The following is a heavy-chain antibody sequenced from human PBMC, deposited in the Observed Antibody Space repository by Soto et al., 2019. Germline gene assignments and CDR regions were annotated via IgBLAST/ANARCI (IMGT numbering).Heavy chain of an antibody. V-gene: IGHV3-23*01. CDR3: AKVLSGSGAYNWFDP. CDR1: RFAFSSYA. J-gene: IGHJ5*02. CDR2: IGGSGHST. Sequence: EVQLLESGGGLVQPGGSLRLSCATSRFAFSSYAMSWVRQAPGKGLEWVSAIGGSGHSTFYADSVRGRFTISRDKSKNTLYLQMDSLRAEDTAFYSCAKVLSGSGAYNWFDPWGQGTLVTVSS. D-gene: IGHD3-10*01.